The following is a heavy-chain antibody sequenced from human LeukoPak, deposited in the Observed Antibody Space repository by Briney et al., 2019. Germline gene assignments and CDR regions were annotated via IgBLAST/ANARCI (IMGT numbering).Heavy chain of an antibody. V-gene: IGHV4-38-2*02. D-gene: IGHD3-10*01. CDR1: GYSISSDYH. CDR3: ARDRSYYTFDY. J-gene: IGHJ4*02. CDR2: MHHSGGT. Sequence: SETLSLTCAVSGYSISSDYHWGWIRQPPGKGLEWIGAMHHSGGTYYNPSLKSRVTISVDTSKNQVSLKLHSVTAADTAVYYCARDRSYYTFDYWGQGTLVIVSA.